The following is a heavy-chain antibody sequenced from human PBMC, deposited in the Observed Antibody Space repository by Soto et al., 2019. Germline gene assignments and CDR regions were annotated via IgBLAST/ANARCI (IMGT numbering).Heavy chain of an antibody. V-gene: IGHV1-69*01. Sequence: QVQLVQSGAEVKKPGSSVKVSCKASGGTFSSYAISWVRQVPGQGLEWMGGIIPIFGTANYAQKFQGRVTITADESTSTAYMELSSLRSEDTAVYYCARHLGYSSSSRGYYYYYYGMDVWGQGTTVTVSS. J-gene: IGHJ6*02. D-gene: IGHD6-6*01. CDR1: GGTFSSYA. CDR3: ARHLGYSSSSRGYYYYYYGMDV. CDR2: IIPIFGTA.